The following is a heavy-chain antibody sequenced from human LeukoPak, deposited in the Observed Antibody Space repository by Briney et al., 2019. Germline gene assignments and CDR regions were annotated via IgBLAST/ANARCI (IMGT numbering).Heavy chain of an antibody. J-gene: IGHJ4*02. CDR2: INHRGST. CDR1: GGSFSAYY. Sequence: PSETLSLTCAVYGGSFSAYYWSWIRQPPGKGLEWIGEINHRGSTNYNPSLKSRVTISVDTSKNQFSLKLSSVTAADTAVYYCARDTRAYDSSGYSYFDYWGRGTLVSVSS. V-gene: IGHV4-34*01. D-gene: IGHD3-22*01. CDR3: ARDTRAYDSSGYSYFDY.